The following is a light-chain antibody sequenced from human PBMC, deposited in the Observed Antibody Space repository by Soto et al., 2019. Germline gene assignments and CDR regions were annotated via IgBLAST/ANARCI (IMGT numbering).Light chain of an antibody. V-gene: IGKV4-1*01. Sequence: TQSPDSLTVSLGERATINCKSSQSILYSSDNKNYLAWYQQKPGQPPKLIIYWASTRESGVPDRFSGSGSGTDFTLTISSLQAEDVAVYYCQQYYDTPYTFGQGTKLEIK. CDR3: QQYYDTPYT. CDR2: WAS. J-gene: IGKJ2*01. CDR1: QSILYSSDNKNY.